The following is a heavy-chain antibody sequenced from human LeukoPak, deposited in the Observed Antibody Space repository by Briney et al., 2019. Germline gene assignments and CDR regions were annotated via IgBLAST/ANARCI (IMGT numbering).Heavy chain of an antibody. J-gene: IGHJ5*02. V-gene: IGHV1-69*13. CDR3: AREMVAANYNWFDP. CDR2: IIPIFGTA. D-gene: IGHD2-15*01. CDR1: GYTFSSYA. Sequence: SVKVSCKASGYTFSSYAISWVRQAPGQGLEWMGGIIPIFGTANYAQKFQGRVTITADESTSTAYMELSSLRSEDTAVYYCAREMVAANYNWFDPWGQGTLVTVSS.